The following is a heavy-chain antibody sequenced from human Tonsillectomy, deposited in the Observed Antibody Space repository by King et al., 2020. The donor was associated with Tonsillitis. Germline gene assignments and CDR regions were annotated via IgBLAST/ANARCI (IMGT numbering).Heavy chain of an antibody. V-gene: IGHV1-46*03. CDR1: GYTFTSYY. CDR3: ARDGTYCGGDCYSVDDAFDI. CDR2: INPSGGST. J-gene: IGHJ3*02. Sequence: VQLVQSGAEVKKPGASVKVSCKASGYTFTSYYMHWVRQAPGQGLEWMGIINPSGGSTSYTQMFQGRVTMTRDTSTSTVYMELSSLRSEDTAVYYCARDGTYCGGDCYSVDDAFDIWGQGTMVTVSS. D-gene: IGHD2-21*01.